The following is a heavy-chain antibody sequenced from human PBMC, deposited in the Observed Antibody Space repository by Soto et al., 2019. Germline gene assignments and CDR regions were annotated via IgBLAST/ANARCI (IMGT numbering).Heavy chain of an antibody. Sequence: GGSLSLSCAASGFPFSSYGMHWVRQAPGKGLEWVAVISYDGSNKYYADSVKGRFTISRDNSKNTLYLQMSSLRAEDTAVYYCAKDSARLYSSGWDYGMDVWGQGTTVTVSS. D-gene: IGHD6-19*01. CDR3: AKDSARLYSSGWDYGMDV. CDR2: ISYDGSNK. CDR1: GFPFSSYG. J-gene: IGHJ6*02. V-gene: IGHV3-30*18.